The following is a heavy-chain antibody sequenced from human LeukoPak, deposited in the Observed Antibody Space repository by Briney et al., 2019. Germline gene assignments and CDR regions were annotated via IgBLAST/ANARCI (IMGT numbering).Heavy chain of an antibody. CDR1: GFTFSDHY. Sequence: GGSLRLSCAASGFTFSDHYMDWVRQAPGKGMVWVSRINTDGSSASYADSVKGRFTISRDTAKNTLYLQMNSLRAEDTAVYYCARGDYAFDIWGQGTMVTVSS. D-gene: IGHD2-21*01. J-gene: IGHJ3*02. V-gene: IGHV3-74*01. CDR2: INTDGSSA. CDR3: ARGDYAFDI.